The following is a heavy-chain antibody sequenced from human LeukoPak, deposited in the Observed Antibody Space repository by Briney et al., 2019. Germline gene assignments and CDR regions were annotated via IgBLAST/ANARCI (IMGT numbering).Heavy chain of an antibody. J-gene: IGHJ5*02. CDR2: IIPIFGTA. Sequence: ASVKVSCKASGGTFRNYAISWVRQTPGQGLEWMGGIIPIFGTANYAQKFQGRVTITADKSTSTAYMELSSLRSEDTAVYYCARVVRVGSSGKYNWFDPWGQGTLVTVSS. CDR1: GGTFRNYA. D-gene: IGHD3-10*01. V-gene: IGHV1-69*06. CDR3: ARVVRVGSSGKYNWFDP.